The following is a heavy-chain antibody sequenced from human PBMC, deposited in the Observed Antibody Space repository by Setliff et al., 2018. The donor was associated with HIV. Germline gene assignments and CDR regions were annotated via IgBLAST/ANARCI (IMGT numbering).Heavy chain of an antibody. J-gene: IGHJ4*02. CDR1: GGSFSSYY. CDR2: IHYSGTT. CDR3: ARGRSNFRY. Sequence: SETLSLTCSASGGSFSSYYWSWIRQPPGKGLEWIGYIHYSGTTNYNPSLKSRVTISVDTSKNQFSLKLSSVTAPDTAIYYCARGRSNFRYWGQGTLVTVSS. V-gene: IGHV4-59*01. D-gene: IGHD7-27*01.